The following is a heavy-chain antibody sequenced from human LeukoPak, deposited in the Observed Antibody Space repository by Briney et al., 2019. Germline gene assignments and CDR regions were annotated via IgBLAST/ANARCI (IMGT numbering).Heavy chain of an antibody. D-gene: IGHD3-16*02. V-gene: IGHV1-18*01. J-gene: IGHJ4*02. CDR1: GYTFTSYG. Sequence: ASVKVSCKASGYTFTSYGISWVRQAPGQGLEWMGWISAYNGNTNYAQKLQGRATMTTDTSTSTAYMELRSLRSDDTAVYYCARDVITFGGVIVIPADYWGQGTLVTVSS. CDR3: ARDVITFGGVIVIPADY. CDR2: ISAYNGNT.